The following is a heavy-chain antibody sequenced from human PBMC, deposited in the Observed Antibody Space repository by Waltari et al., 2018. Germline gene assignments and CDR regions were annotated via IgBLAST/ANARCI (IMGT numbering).Heavy chain of an antibody. V-gene: IGHV4-38-2*01. CDR3: ARGEYYDSSGYLPVGAFDI. D-gene: IGHD3-22*01. CDR2: IYHSGST. J-gene: IGHJ3*02. CDR1: GYSISSGYY. Sequence: QVQLQESGPGLVKPSETLSLTCAVSGYSISSGYYWGWIRQPPGKGLEWIGSIYHSGSTYYNPSLKSRVTISVDTSKNQFSLKLSSVTAADTAVYYCARGEYYDSSGYLPVGAFDIWGQGTMVTVSS.